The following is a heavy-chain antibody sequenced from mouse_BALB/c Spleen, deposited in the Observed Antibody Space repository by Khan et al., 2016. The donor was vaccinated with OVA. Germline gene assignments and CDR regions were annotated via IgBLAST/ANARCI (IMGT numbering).Heavy chain of an antibody. J-gene: IGHJ2*01. V-gene: IGHV1-20*02. CDR2: INPHIGET. CDR1: GYSFTGYF. Sequence: EVQLQESGPELVRPGASVKISCTASGYSFTGYFMNWVMQSHGKSLEWIGRINPHIGETFYNQRFKDKATLTVDESSSTAHMELRSLASEDSAVYYCTRIYRSDFDHGGQGTTLTVSS. D-gene: IGHD1-1*01. CDR3: TRIYRSDFDH.